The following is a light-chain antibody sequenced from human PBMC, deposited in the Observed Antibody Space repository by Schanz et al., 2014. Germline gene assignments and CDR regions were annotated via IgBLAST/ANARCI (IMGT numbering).Light chain of an antibody. Sequence: QSVLTQPRSVSGSPGQSVTISCTGTSSDVGGYNYVSWYQQHPGKAPKLMIYDVSNRPSGVSNRFSGSKSGNTASLTVSGLQAEDEDDYYCSSHGGSRVFGGGTKLTVL. V-gene: IGLV2-11*01. J-gene: IGLJ3*02. CDR3: SSHGGSRV. CDR1: SSDVGGYNY. CDR2: DVS.